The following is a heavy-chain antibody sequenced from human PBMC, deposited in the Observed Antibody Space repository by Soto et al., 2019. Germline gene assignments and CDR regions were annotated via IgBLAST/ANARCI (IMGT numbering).Heavy chain of an antibody. J-gene: IGHJ6*02. D-gene: IGHD3-16*01. V-gene: IGHV1-69*12. CDR3: AQSLLGVNYYFGMAV. Sequence: QVQLVQSGAEVKKPGSSVKVSCKASGGTFSSYAINWVRQAPGQGLEWMGGIIPIFATADYAQKFQGRVTITADESTRTAFMAPSSLRSEDTAVYYCAQSLLGVNYYFGMAVWGQGTTVTFS. CDR1: GGTFSSYA. CDR2: IIPIFATA.